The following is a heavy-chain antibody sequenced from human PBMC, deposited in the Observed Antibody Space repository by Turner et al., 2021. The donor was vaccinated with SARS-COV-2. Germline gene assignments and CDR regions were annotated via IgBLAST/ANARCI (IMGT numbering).Heavy chain of an antibody. D-gene: IGHD3-10*01. V-gene: IGHV3-33*01. CDR2: IWYDGSNK. J-gene: IGHJ4*02. CDR1: RFPFSSYG. Sequence: QVQLVESGGGVVKPGRSLRLSCAASRFPFSSYGMPWVRQPPGKGLEWVALIWYDGSNKYYADSVKGRFTISRDNSKNTLYLQMNSLRAEDTAVYYCARDLFQDYGSGSYRLDYWGQGTLVTVSS. CDR3: ARDLFQDYGSGSYRLDY.